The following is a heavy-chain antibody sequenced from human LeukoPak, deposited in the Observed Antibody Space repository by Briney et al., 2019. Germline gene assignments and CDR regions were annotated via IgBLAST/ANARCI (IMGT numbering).Heavy chain of an antibody. CDR1: GFTFSSFS. Sequence: GGSLRLSCAASGFTFSSFSMNWVRQTPGKGLERVSYISSSNTIKKYADSVKGRFTIPRDNAKTSLYLQMNSLRAEDTAVYYCARDIAEHGMDVWGQGTTVTVSS. V-gene: IGHV3-48*04. D-gene: IGHD1-14*01. CDR3: ARDIAEHGMDV. CDR2: ISSSNTIK. J-gene: IGHJ6*02.